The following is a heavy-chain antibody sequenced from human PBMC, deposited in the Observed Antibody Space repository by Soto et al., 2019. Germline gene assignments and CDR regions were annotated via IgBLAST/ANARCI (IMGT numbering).Heavy chain of an antibody. CDR3: PRQPGSSWSI. J-gene: IGHJ4*02. V-gene: IGHV3-21*01. Sequence: PGGSLRLSCAASGFIFSSYSMNWVRQAPGKGLEWVSSISSGSSYIYYADSVKGRFTISRDNAKNSLYLQMNSLRAEDTAVYYCPRQPGSSWSIWGQGTLLTVSS. CDR1: GFIFSSYS. CDR2: ISSGSSYI. D-gene: IGHD6-13*01.